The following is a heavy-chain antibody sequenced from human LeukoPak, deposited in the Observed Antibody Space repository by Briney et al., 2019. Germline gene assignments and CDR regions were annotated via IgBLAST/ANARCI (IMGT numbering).Heavy chain of an antibody. CDR3: TRGAGWLIDY. CDR2: TFYSGNA. CDR1: GGSISNYY. J-gene: IGHJ4*02. V-gene: IGHV4-59*01. Sequence: SETLSLTCTVSGGSISNYYWYWMRQPPGKGLEWVGYTFYSGNAKYNPSLKSRVTISVDTSKNQFSLKLNSVTAADTAVYYCTRGAGWLIDYWGQGILVTVSS. D-gene: IGHD3-16*01.